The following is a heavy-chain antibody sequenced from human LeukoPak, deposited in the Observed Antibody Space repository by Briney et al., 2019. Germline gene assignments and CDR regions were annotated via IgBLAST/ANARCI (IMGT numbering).Heavy chain of an antibody. D-gene: IGHD4/OR15-4a*01. CDR1: GGSFSGYY. Sequence: PSETLSLTCAVYGGSFSGYYWSWIRLPPGKGLEWIGEINHSGSTNYNPSLKSRVTISVDTSKNQFSLKLSSVTAADTAVYYCARGVGVLRPYYFDYWGQGTLVTVSS. V-gene: IGHV4-34*01. CDR2: INHSGST. CDR3: ARGVGVLRPYYFDY. J-gene: IGHJ4*02.